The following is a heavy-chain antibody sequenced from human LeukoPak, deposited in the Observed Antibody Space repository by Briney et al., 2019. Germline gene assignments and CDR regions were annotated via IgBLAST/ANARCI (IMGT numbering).Heavy chain of an antibody. CDR2: ISGSGGST. CDR3: AKTRGYSGYVFDY. Sequence: GGSLRLSCAASGFTFSSYAMSWVRQALGKGLEWVSAISGSGGSTYYADSVKGRFTISRDNSKNTLYLQMNSLRAEDTAVYYCAKTRGYSGYVFDYWGQGTLVTVSS. CDR1: GFTFSSYA. V-gene: IGHV3-23*01. D-gene: IGHD5-12*01. J-gene: IGHJ4*02.